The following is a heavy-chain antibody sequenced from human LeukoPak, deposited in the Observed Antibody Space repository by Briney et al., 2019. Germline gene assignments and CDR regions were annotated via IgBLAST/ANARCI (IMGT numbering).Heavy chain of an antibody. CDR1: GFTFSSYG. D-gene: IGHD3-22*01. CDR2: IWYDGSNK. J-gene: IGHJ6*02. V-gene: IGHV3-33*01. Sequence: GGSLGLSCAASGFTFSSYGMHWVRQAPGKGLEWVAVIWYDGSNKYYAGCVKGGFTTSRDKSKTTLYLQMNSLRPEDTAVYYYARAFNTMIVVVMDRYGMDGCGQGTTVTVSS. CDR3: ARAFNTMIVVVMDRYGMDG.